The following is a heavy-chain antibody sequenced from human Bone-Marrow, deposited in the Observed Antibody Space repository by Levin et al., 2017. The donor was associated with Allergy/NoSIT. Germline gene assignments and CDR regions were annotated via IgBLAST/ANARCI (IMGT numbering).Heavy chain of an antibody. CDR1: GFSFSLYN. CDR3: ARSTGILPAADDAFDT. CDR2: ISSTGTTI. D-gene: IGHD2-2*01. J-gene: IGHJ3*02. V-gene: IGHV3-48*02. Sequence: PGGSLRLSCVASGFSFSLYNMTWVRQAPGKGLEWLSYISSTGTTIYSADSVKGRFTISRDNAKNSLYLQTHSLRDEDTGVYYCARSTGILPAADDAFDTWGQGTIVTVSS.